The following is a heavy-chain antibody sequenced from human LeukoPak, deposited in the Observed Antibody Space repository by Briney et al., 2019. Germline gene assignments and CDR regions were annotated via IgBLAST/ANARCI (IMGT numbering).Heavy chain of an antibody. CDR1: GFTFSSYS. CDR3: ARPSSVEANDAFDI. Sequence: GGSLRLSCAASGFTFSSYSMNWVRQAPGKGLEWVSSISKNSGYMYYIDSVKGRFTISRDNAKNSLYLQMNSLRAEDTAVYYCARPSSVEANDAFDIWGQGTMVTVSS. CDR2: ISKNSGYM. V-gene: IGHV3-21*01. D-gene: IGHD5-24*01. J-gene: IGHJ3*02.